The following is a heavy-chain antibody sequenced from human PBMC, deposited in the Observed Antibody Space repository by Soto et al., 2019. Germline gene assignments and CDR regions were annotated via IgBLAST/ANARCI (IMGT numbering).Heavy chain of an antibody. J-gene: IGHJ4*02. CDR2: ISSSSSYI. CDR1: GFTFSSYS. Sequence: EVQLVESGGGLVKPGGSLRLSCVASGFTFSSYSMNWVRQAPGKGLEWVSSISSSSSYIYYADSVKGRFTISRDNAKNSLYLQMNSLRAEDTAVYYCARDRSEAAAGTYFDYWGQGTLVTVSS. CDR3: ARDRSEAAAGTYFDY. D-gene: IGHD6-13*01. V-gene: IGHV3-21*01.